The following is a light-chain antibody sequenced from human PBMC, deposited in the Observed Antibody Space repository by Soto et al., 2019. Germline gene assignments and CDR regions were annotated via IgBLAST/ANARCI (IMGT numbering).Light chain of an antibody. CDR1: QSISIN. CDR3: QQTYTTRVYT. Sequence: DILLTQSPTSLSASVGDTVTIDCRASQSISINLNWYQHRPGEAPKVLIYGASTLATGAPSRFSGSGVGTDFTLTISSLQLEDFATYYCQQTYTTRVYTFGQGTKLEFK. V-gene: IGKV1-39*01. J-gene: IGKJ2*01. CDR2: GAS.